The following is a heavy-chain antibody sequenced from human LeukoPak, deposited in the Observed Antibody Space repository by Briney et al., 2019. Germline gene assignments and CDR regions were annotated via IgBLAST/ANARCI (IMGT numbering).Heavy chain of an antibody. D-gene: IGHD5-18*01. CDR3: AKDLTMIQLWFTQGDY. V-gene: IGHV3-23*01. CDR1: GFTFSSYG. CDR2: ISGSGGST. J-gene: IGHJ4*02. Sequence: GGSLRLSCAASGFTFSSYGMSWVRQAPGKGLEWVSAISGSGGSTYYADSVKGRFTISRDNSKNTLYLQMNSLRAEDTAVYYCAKDLTMIQLWFTQGDYWGQGTLVTVSS.